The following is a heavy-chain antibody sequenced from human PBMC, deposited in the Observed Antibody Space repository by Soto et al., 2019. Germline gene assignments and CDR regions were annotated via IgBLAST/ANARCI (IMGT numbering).Heavy chain of an antibody. CDR2: ISSSSSYI. D-gene: IGHD6-13*01. CDR3: ARAPLMYGSSWHHPIYFHY. J-gene: IGHJ4*02. Sequence: EVQLVESGGGLVKPGGSLRLSCAASGFTFSSYSMNWVRQAPGKGLEWVSSISSSSSYIYYADSVKGRFTISRDNHKNSLYLQMNSLRAKDTAVYYCARAPLMYGSSWHHPIYFHYWGQGTLVTVSS. V-gene: IGHV3-21*01. CDR1: GFTFSSYS.